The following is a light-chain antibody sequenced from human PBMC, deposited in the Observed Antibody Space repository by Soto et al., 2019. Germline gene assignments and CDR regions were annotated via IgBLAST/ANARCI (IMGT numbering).Light chain of an antibody. Sequence: QSALTQPPSASGSPGQSVTISCTGTSNDIGAYNYVSWFQQHPGKAPKLVMSEVSKRPSGVPDRFSGSKSGNTASLTVSGLQAEDEAHYYCSSYANSNYLVFGGGTKLTVL. CDR1: SNDIGAYNY. J-gene: IGLJ3*02. CDR2: EVS. V-gene: IGLV2-8*01. CDR3: SSYANSNYLV.